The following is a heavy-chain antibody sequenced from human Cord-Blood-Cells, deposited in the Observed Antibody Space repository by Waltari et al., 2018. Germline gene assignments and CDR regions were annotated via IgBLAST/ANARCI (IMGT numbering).Heavy chain of an antibody. J-gene: IGHJ4*02. CDR3: ARPSDRGDDFWSGYYDY. CDR1: GGSFSGSY. CDR2: INHSGST. D-gene: IGHD3-3*01. V-gene: IGHV4-34*01. Sequence: QVQLQQWGAGLLKPSETLSLTCAVYGGSFSGSYWSWIRQPPGKGLEWIGEINHSGSTNYNPSLKSRVTISVDTSKNQFSLKLSSVTAADTAVYYCARPSDRGDDFWSGYYDYWGQGTLVTVSS.